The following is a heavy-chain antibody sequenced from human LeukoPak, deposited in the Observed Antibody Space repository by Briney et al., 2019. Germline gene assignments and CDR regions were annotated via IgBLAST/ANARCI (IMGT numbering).Heavy chain of an antibody. CDR3: ARALRIMITSTNAPCDY. CDR2: ISYDGSNK. Sequence: PGRSLRLSCAASGFTFSSYGMHWVRQAPGKGLEWVAVISYDGSNKYYADSVKGRFTISRDNSKNTLYLQMNSLRAEDTAVYYCARALRIMITSTNAPCDYWGQGTLVTVSS. D-gene: IGHD3-16*01. V-gene: IGHV3-30*03. J-gene: IGHJ4*02. CDR1: GFTFSSYG.